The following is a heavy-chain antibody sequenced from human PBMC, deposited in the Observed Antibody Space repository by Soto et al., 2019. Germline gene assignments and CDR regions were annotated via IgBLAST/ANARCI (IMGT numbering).Heavy chain of an antibody. J-gene: IGHJ4*02. Sequence: SETLSLTCAVYGGSFSGYYWSWIRQPPGKGLEWIGEINNSGSTKYNSSLKSRVTVLVDTSKNQFSLRVRSVTAADTAIYYCARLMESGGPDGGHWGQGTPVTVSS. CDR3: ARLMESGGPDGGH. CDR2: INNSGST. V-gene: IGHV4-34*01. CDR1: GGSFSGYY. D-gene: IGHD2-15*01.